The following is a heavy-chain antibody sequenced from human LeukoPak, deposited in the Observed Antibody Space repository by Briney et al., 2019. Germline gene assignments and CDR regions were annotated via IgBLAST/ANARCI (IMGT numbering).Heavy chain of an antibody. V-gene: IGHV4-59*01. CDR1: GGSISSYY. CDR3: ARVLRDSSGYHSLDY. Sequence: PSETLSLTCTVSGGSISSYYWSWIRQPPGKGLEWMGYIYYSGSTNYNPSLKSRVTTSVDTSKNQFSLKLSSVTAADTAVYYCARVLRDSSGYHSLDYWGQGTLVTVSS. CDR2: IYYSGST. J-gene: IGHJ4*02. D-gene: IGHD3-22*01.